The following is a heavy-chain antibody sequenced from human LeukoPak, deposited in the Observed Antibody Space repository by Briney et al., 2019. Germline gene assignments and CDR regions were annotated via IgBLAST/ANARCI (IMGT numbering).Heavy chain of an antibody. CDR1: GFTFSSYR. CDR2: ISYDGSNK. V-gene: IGHV3-30*03. J-gene: IGHJ4*02. CDR3: ASYYDFWSGYDY. D-gene: IGHD3-3*01. Sequence: TGRSLRLSCAASGFTFSSYRMHGVRQATGKGLEWVAVISYDGSNKYYADSVKGRFTISRDNSKNTLYLQMNSLRAEDTAVYYCASYYDFWSGYDYWGQGTLVTVSS.